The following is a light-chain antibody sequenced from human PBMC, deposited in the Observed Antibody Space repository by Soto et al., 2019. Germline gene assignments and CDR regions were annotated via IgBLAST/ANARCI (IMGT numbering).Light chain of an antibody. J-gene: IGLJ3*02. CDR3: AAWDDSLYGGV. V-gene: IGLV1-44*01. CDR2: YDN. CDR1: SSNIGSNT. Sequence: QSVLTQPPSASGTPGQRVTISCSGSSSNIGSNTVNWYQQLPGTAPTLLIYYDNQRPSGVPDRFSGSKSGTSASLAISGLRSEDETHYYCAAWDDSLYGGVFGGGTKVTVL.